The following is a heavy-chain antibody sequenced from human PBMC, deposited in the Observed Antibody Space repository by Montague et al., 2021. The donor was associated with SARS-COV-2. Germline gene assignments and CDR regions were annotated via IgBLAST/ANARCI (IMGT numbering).Heavy chain of an antibody. CDR2: IYYSGST. J-gene: IGHJ6*02. Sequence: SETLSLTCTVSGGSVSSGSYYWSWIRQPPGKGLEWIGYIYYSGSTNYNPSLKGRVTISVDTSKNQFSLKLSSVTAADTAVYYCARDPWHITIFGVVTRYGMDVGGQGTTVTVSS. V-gene: IGHV4-61*01. D-gene: IGHD3-3*01. CDR1: GGSVSSGSYY. CDR3: ARDPWHITIFGVVTRYGMDV.